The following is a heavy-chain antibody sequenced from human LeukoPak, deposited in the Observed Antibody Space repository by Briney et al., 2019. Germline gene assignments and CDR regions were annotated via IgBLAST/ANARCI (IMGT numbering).Heavy chain of an antibody. D-gene: IGHD3-9*01. CDR1: GGSITSSSYY. CDR3: ARERGGHDWYFDWSASIAGWFDP. V-gene: IGHV4-39*07. CDR2: IYYTGGT. J-gene: IGHJ5*02. Sequence: SETLSLTCSVSGGSITSSSYYWAWIRQPPEKGLEWIGSIYYTGGTYYSPSLKSRVTISVDTSKNQFSLKLSSVTAADTAVYYSARERGGHDWYFDWSASIAGWFDPWGQGTLVTVSS.